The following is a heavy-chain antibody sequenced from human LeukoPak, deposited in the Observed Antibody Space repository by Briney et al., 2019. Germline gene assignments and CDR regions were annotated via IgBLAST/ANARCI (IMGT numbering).Heavy chain of an antibody. D-gene: IGHD3-22*01. CDR1: GFTFSTYG. CDR3: AKDLYYYDSSGYAIDY. V-gene: IGHV3-23*01. J-gene: IGHJ4*02. CDR2: ISGSGGST. Sequence: GGSLRLSCAASGFTFSTYGMSWVRQAPGKGPEWVSAISGSGGSTYYADSVKGRFTISRDNSKNTLYLQMNSLRAEDTAVYYCAKDLYYYDSSGYAIDYWGQGTLVTVSS.